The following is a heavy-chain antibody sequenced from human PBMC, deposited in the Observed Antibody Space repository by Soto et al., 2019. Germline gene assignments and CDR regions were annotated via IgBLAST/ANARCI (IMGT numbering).Heavy chain of an antibody. J-gene: IGHJ6*02. CDR3: ARGQLVPTSFPSTYYYYYGMDV. Sequence: ASVKVSCKASGGTFSSYAISWVRQAPGQGLEWMGGIIPIFGTANYAQKFQGRVTITADESTSTAYMELSSLRSEDTAVYYCARGQLVPTSFPSTYYYYYGMDVWGQGTTVTVSS. CDR2: IIPIFGTA. V-gene: IGHV1-69*13. CDR1: GGTFSSYA. D-gene: IGHD6-13*01.